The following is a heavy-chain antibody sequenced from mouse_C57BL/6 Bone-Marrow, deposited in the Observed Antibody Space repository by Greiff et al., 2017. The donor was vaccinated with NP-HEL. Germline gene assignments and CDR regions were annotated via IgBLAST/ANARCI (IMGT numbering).Heavy chain of an antibody. D-gene: IGHD2-5*01. Sequence: EVKLVESGGGLVKPGGSLKLSCAASGFTFSSYAMSWVRQTPKKRLEWVATISDGGSYTYYPDNVKGRFTISRDNAKNNLYLQMSHLKSEDTAMYYCARDRDYSNDWYFDVWGTGTTVTVSS. CDR2: ISDGGSYT. CDR3: ARDRDYSNDWYFDV. V-gene: IGHV5-4*01. J-gene: IGHJ1*03. CDR1: GFTFSSYA.